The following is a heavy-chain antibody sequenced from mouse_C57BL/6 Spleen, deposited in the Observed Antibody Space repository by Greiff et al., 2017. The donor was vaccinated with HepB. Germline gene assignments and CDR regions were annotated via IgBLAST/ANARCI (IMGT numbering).Heavy chain of an antibody. CDR3: ARRDYGSRGAY. V-gene: IGHV1-50*01. J-gene: IGHJ3*01. Sequence: QVQLQQSGAELVKPGASVKLSCKASGYTFTSYWMQWVKQRPGQGLEWIGEIDPSDSYTNYNQKFKGKATLTVDTSSSTAYMQLSSLTSEDSAVYYCARRDYGSRGAYWGQGTLVTVSA. D-gene: IGHD1-1*01. CDR2: IDPSDSYT. CDR1: GYTFTSYW.